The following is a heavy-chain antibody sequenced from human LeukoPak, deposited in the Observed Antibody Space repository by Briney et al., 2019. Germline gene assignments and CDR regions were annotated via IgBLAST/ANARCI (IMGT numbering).Heavy chain of an antibody. Sequence: ASVKVSCKVSGYTLTELSMHWVRQAPGKGLEWMGGFDPEDGETIYAQKFQGRVTMTEDTSTDTAYMELSSLRSEDTAVYHCATGEVVPAAIPLDYWGQGTLVTVSS. V-gene: IGHV1-24*01. CDR3: ATGEVVPAAIPLDY. J-gene: IGHJ4*02. CDR1: GYTLTELS. CDR2: FDPEDGET. D-gene: IGHD2-2*02.